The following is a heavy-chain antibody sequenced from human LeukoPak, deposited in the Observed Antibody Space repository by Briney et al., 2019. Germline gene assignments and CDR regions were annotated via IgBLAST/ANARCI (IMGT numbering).Heavy chain of an antibody. CDR3: ARSPRGPPRGSGSYYDY. J-gene: IGHJ4*02. V-gene: IGHV4-39*07. CDR2: IYYSGST. Sequence: PSETLSLTCTVSGGSISSSSYYWGWIRQPPGKGLEWIGSIYYSGSTYYNPSLKSRVTMSVDTSKNQFSLKPSSVTAADTAVYYCARSPRGPPRGSGSYYDYWGQGTLVTVSS. CDR1: GGSISSSSYY. D-gene: IGHD3-10*01.